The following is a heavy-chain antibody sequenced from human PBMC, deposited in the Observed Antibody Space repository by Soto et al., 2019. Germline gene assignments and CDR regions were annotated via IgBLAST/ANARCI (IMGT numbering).Heavy chain of an antibody. J-gene: IGHJ3*02. D-gene: IGHD3-10*01. V-gene: IGHV4-59*01. CDR3: ARDRIWFGDRNGLDAFDI. Sequence: PSETLSLTCTVSGGSISSYYWSWIRQPPGKGLEWIGYIYYSGSTNYNPSLKSRVTISVDTSTSTAYMELRSLRSDDTAVYYCARDRIWFGDRNGLDAFDIWGQGTMVTVSS. CDR2: IYYSGST. CDR1: GGSISSYY.